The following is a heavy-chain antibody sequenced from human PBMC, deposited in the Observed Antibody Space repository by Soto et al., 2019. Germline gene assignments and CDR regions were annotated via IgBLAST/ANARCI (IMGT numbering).Heavy chain of an antibody. V-gene: IGHV3-33*01. CDR3: TRDPYGGSRYYFDS. Sequence: QVQLVEFGGGVVQPGRSLRLSCAAAGFTFTNYGMHWVRQAPGKGLEWVAVIWYDGSNKYYADSVKGRFTISKDNSQNTLYLQMNNLRAEDTAMYYCTRDPYGGSRYYFDSWGQGTLVTVSS. D-gene: IGHD1-26*01. CDR1: GFTFTNYG. J-gene: IGHJ4*02. CDR2: IWYDGSNK.